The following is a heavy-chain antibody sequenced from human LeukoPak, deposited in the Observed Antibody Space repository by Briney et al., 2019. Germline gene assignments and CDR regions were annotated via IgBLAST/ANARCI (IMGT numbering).Heavy chain of an antibody. V-gene: IGHV3-7*03. CDR3: AKEGRSLQTY. CDR1: GFMFSGNW. J-gene: IGHJ4*02. Sequence: HPGGSLRLSCAASGFMFSGNWMSWVRLAPGKGLEWVANIKEDGTETYYVDSVKGRFTISRDNAKNSLYLQMNSLRVEDTAVYYCAKEGRSLQTYWGQGTLVTVSS. CDR2: IKEDGTET. D-gene: IGHD5-24*01.